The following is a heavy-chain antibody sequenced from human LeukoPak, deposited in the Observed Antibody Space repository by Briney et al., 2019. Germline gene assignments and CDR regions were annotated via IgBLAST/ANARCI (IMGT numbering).Heavy chain of an antibody. CDR3: ATAALELRAFDI. Sequence: ASVKLSCKVSGYTLTELSMQWVRQAPGKGLEWMGGFDPEDGETIYAQKFQGRVTMTEDTSTDTAYMELSSLRSEDTAVYYCATAALELRAFDIWGQGTMVTVSS. V-gene: IGHV1-24*01. D-gene: IGHD1-7*01. CDR2: FDPEDGET. J-gene: IGHJ3*02. CDR1: GYTLTELS.